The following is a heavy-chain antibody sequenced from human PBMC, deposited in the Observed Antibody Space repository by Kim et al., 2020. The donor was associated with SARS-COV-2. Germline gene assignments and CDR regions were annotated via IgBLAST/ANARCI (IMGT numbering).Heavy chain of an antibody. CDR3: AAMMATLY. CDR1: GFTFGSYA. Sequence: GGSLRLSCTTSGFTFGSYAMTWVRQAPGKGLEWVSGISISVDDTSYADSVKGRFTISRDNSKNMLYLQMNSLRVEDTAVYYCAAMMATLYWGQGTLVTVSS. D-gene: IGHD5-12*01. J-gene: IGHJ4*02. CDR2: ISISVDDT. V-gene: IGHV3-23*01.